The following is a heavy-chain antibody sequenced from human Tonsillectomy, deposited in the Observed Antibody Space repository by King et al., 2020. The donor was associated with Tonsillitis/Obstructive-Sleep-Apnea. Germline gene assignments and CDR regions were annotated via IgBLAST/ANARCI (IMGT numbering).Heavy chain of an antibody. CDR1: GGSVSSGSYY. D-gene: IGHD3-9*01. J-gene: IGHJ4*02. Sequence: PLQESGPGLVKPSETLSLTCTVSGGSVSSGSYYWSWIRQPPGKGLEWIGYIYYSGSTNYNPSLKSRVTISVDTSKNQFSLKLSSVTAADTAVYYCARGGRYFDWLYDYWGQGTLVTVSS. V-gene: IGHV4-61*01. CDR3: ARGGRYFDWLYDY. CDR2: IYYSGST.